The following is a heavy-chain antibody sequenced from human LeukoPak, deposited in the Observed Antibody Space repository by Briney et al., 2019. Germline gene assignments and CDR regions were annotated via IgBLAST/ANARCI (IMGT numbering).Heavy chain of an antibody. CDR3: ARALASRTPFDY. Sequence: GGSLRLSCAASGFTFGPYWMSWVRQAPGKGLEWVANIKPDGSGKYYGDSVKGRFTISRDNTKNSLYLQMNSLRAEDTAVYYCARALASRTPFDYWGQGTLVTVSS. CDR1: GFTFGPYW. CDR2: IKPDGSGK. V-gene: IGHV3-7*01. D-gene: IGHD2-15*01. J-gene: IGHJ4*02.